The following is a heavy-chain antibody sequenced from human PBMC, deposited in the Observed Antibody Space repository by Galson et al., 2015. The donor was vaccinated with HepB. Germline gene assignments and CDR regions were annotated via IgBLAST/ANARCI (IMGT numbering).Heavy chain of an antibody. CDR2: LWSDGSNN. D-gene: IGHD3-10*01. CDR1: GFNFSSYG. V-gene: IGHV3-33*01. Sequence: SLRLSCAASGFNFSSYGMHWVRQAPGKGLEWVAVLWSDGSNNYYADSVKGRFTISRDSSRNTLYLQMNSLRAEDTAVYYCARDKRGVGYYGSGSPPGMGDVWGQGTTVTVSS. CDR3: ARDKRGVGYYGSGSPPGMGDV. J-gene: IGHJ6*02.